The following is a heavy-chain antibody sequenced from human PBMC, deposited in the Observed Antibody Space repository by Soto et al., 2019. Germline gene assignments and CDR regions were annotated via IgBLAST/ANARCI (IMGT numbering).Heavy chain of an antibody. CDR1: GGTFSSYA. Sequence: SVKVSCKASGGTFSSYAISWVRQAPGQGLEWMGGIIPIFGTANYAQKFQGRVTITADESTSTAYMELSSLRSEDTAEYYCARVHYDISVYYRLDYYYYYGMDVWGQGTTVTVSS. V-gene: IGHV1-69*13. J-gene: IGHJ6*02. CDR2: IIPIFGTA. CDR3: ARVHYDISVYYRLDYYYYYGMDV. D-gene: IGHD3-22*01.